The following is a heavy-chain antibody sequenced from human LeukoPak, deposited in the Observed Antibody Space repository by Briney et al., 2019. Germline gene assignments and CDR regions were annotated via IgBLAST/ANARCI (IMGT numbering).Heavy chain of an antibody. J-gene: IGHJ4*02. CDR1: GFTFSSYG. V-gene: IGHV3-33*01. CDR3: ARIGAAGTDFDY. D-gene: IGHD6-13*01. Sequence: PGGSLRLSCAASGFTFSSYGMHWVRQAPGKGLEWVAVIWYDGSNKYYADSVKGRFTISRDDSKNMLYLQMNSLRAEDTAVYYCARIGAAGTDFDYWGQGTLVTVSS. CDR2: IWYDGSNK.